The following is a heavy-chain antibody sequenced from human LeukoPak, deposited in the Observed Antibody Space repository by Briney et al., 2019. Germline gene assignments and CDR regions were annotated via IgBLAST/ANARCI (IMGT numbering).Heavy chain of an antibody. CDR2: IYTSGST. J-gene: IGHJ4*02. CDR1: GGSISSGSYY. V-gene: IGHV4-61*09. CDR3: ARRVQWLAGNFDY. D-gene: IGHD6-19*01. Sequence: SETLSLTCTVSGGSISSGSYYWSWIRQPAGKGLEWIGHIYTSGSTNYNPSLKSRITISVDTSKNQFSLKLSSVTAADTAVYYCARRVQWLAGNFDYWGQGTLVTVSS.